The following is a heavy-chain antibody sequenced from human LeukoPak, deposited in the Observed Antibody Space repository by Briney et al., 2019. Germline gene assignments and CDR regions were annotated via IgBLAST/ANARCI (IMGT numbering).Heavy chain of an antibody. CDR3: ARGLTYSSSGDY. CDR2: IIPIFGTA. CDR1: GGTFSSYA. Sequence: ASVKVSCKASGGTFSSYAISWVRQAPGQGLEWMGGIIPIFGTANYAQKFQGRVTITADKSTSTAYMELRSLRSDDTAVYYCARGLTYSSSGDYWGQGTLVTVSS. D-gene: IGHD6-13*01. V-gene: IGHV1-69*06. J-gene: IGHJ4*02.